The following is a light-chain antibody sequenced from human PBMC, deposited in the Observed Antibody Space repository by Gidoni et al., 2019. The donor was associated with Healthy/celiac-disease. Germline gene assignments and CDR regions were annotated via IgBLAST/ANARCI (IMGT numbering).Light chain of an antibody. CDR1: VLAKKD. J-gene: IGLJ2*01. CDR2: KDS. Sequence: SYELPQPSSVSVSPGQTARITCSGDVLAKKDARWFQHKPGQAPVLVIYKDSERPSGIPERFSGSSSGTTVTLTISGAQVEDEADYYCYSAADNNLVFGGGTKLTVL. CDR3: YSAADNNLV. V-gene: IGLV3-27*01.